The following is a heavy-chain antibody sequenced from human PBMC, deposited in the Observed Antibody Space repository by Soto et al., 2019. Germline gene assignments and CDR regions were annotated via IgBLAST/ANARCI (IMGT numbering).Heavy chain of an antibody. CDR2: IYYSGST. CDR1: GGSISSYY. CDR3: ARGIYDSSGYYTRIFDY. J-gene: IGHJ4*02. D-gene: IGHD3-22*01. Sequence: PSETLSLTCTVSGGSISSYYWSWIRQPPGKGLEWIGYIYYSGSTNYNPSLKSRVTISVDTSKNQFSLKLSSVTAADTAVYYCARGIYDSSGYYTRIFDYWGQGTLVTVSS. V-gene: IGHV4-59*01.